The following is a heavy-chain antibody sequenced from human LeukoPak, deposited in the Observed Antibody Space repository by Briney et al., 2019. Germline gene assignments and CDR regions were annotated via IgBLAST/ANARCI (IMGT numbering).Heavy chain of an antibody. CDR1: GYSISSSNW. CDR2: IYYSGST. J-gene: IGHJ4*02. D-gene: IGHD3-3*01. Sequence: PSDTLSLTCAVSGYSISSSNWWGWIRQPPGKGLEWIGYIYYSGSTNYNPSLKSRVTISVDTSKNQFSLKLSSVTAADTAVYYCARGLGVITFDYWGQGTLVTVSS. CDR3: ARGLGVITFDY. V-gene: IGHV4-28*03.